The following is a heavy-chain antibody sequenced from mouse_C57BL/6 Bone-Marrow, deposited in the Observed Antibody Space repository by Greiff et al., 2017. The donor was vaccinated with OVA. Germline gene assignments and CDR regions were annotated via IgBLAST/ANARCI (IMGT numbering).Heavy chain of an antibody. CDR2: IDPSDSYT. Sequence: QVQLKQPGAELVRPGTSVKLSCKASGYTFTSYWMHWVKQRPGQGLEWIGVIDPSDSYTNYNQKFKGKATLTVDTSSSTAYMQLSSLTSEDSAVYYCANYDYFDYWGQGTTLTVSS. D-gene: IGHD2-4*01. CDR3: ANYDYFDY. J-gene: IGHJ2*01. CDR1: GYTFTSYW. V-gene: IGHV1-59*01.